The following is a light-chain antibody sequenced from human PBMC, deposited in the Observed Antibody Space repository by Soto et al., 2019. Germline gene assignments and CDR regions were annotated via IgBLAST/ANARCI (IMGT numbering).Light chain of an antibody. CDR1: QIVTSS. CDR2: DTF. Sequence: EIVLTQSPATLSLSPGTGATLSCRASQIVTSSLAWYQQRPGQAPRLLIYDTFTRATGIPARFSAKGAGTDFTLTISSLEPEDSATYYCQQYNSYFYTFGQGTKLEIK. V-gene: IGKV3-11*01. J-gene: IGKJ2*01. CDR3: QQYNSYFYT.